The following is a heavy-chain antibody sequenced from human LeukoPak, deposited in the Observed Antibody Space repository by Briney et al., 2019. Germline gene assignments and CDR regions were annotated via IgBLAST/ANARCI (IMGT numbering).Heavy chain of an antibody. V-gene: IGHV4-39*01. Sequence: SETLSLTCAVSCGSIGSSSHYWGWIRQAPGKRLECIGTIYYSGSSYYNPSLKSRVTMSVDTSKNQFSLRLSSVTAADTAGYYCARLPAITTYYYYYMDVWGQGTRVTVSS. CDR1: CGSIGSSSHY. J-gene: IGHJ6*03. CDR3: ARLPAITTYYYYYMDV. D-gene: IGHD5-12*01. CDR2: IYYSGSS.